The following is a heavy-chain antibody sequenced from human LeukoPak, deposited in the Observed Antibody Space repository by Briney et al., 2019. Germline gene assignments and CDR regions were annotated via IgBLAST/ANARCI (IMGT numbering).Heavy chain of an antibody. Sequence: GGSLRLSCAASGFTVSSDYMSWVRQAPGKGLEWVSVIYSGGSTYYADSVKGRFTISRDNSKNKVYLQMNSLRTEDTAVYYCARDGFGSRFDYWGQGTLVTVSS. CDR3: ARDGFGSRFDY. CDR1: GFTVSSDY. V-gene: IGHV3-53*05. CDR2: IYSGGST. J-gene: IGHJ4*02. D-gene: IGHD3-10*01.